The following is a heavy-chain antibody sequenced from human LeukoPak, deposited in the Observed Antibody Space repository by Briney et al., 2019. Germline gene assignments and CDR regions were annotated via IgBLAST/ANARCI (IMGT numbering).Heavy chain of an antibody. J-gene: IGHJ4*02. D-gene: IGHD1-26*01. CDR1: GFTFSNYG. CDR2: VSYDGSNK. CDR3: AKENVLYSGSYGSPDY. V-gene: IGHV3-30*18. Sequence: GGSLRLSCAASGFTFSNYGMHWVRQAPGKGLEWVAVVSYDGSNKHYADSVKGRFTISRGNAKNTLHLQMNSLRAEDTAVYYCAKENVLYSGSYGSPDYWGQGTLVTVSS.